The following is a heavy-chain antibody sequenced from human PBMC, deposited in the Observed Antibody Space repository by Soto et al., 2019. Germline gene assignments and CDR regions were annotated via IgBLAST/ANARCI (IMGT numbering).Heavy chain of an antibody. CDR1: GFTFSNAW. D-gene: IGHD1-26*01. CDR3: TADPDSIVGAKGAFDI. V-gene: IGHV3-15*01. Sequence: GGSLRLSCGASGFTFSNAWMSWVRQAPGKGLEWVGRIKSKTDGGTTDYAAPVKGRFTISRDDSKNTLYLQMNSLKTEDTAVYYCTADPDSIVGAKGAFDIWGQGTMVTVSS. CDR2: IKSKTDGGTT. J-gene: IGHJ3*02.